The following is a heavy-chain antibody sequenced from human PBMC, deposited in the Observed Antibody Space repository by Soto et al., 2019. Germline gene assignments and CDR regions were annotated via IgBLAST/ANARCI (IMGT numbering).Heavy chain of an antibody. D-gene: IGHD1-7*01. J-gene: IGHJ6*03. V-gene: IGHV4-59*01. CDR2: IYYSGST. CDR3: ARGFPGTKTGYYYYYYYMDV. CDR1: GGSISSYY. Sequence: SETLSLTCTVSGGSISSYYWSWIRQPPGKGLEWIGYIYYSGSTNYNPSLKSRVTISVDTSKNQFSLKLSSVTAADTAVYYCARGFPGTKTGYYYYYYYMDVWGKGTTVTVS.